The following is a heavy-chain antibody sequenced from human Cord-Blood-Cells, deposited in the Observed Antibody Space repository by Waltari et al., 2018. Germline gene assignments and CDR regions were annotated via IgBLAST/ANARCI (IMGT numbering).Heavy chain of an antibody. Sequence: AASGFTFSSHSMNWVLQATGKWPEWVSSISSSSSYIYYADSVKGRFTISRDNAKNSLYLQMNSLRAEDTAVYYCARDTGYCSSTSCYRVDYYYYMDVWGKGTTVTVSS. CDR1: GFTFSSHS. J-gene: IGHJ6*03. CDR3: ARDTGYCSSTSCYRVDYYYYMDV. D-gene: IGHD2-2*01. V-gene: IGHV3-21*01. CDR2: ISSSSSYI.